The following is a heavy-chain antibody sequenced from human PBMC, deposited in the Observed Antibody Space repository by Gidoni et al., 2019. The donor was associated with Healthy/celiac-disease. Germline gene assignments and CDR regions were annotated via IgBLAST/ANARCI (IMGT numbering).Heavy chain of an antibody. Sequence: EVQLLESGGGLVQPGGSLRLSCAASGFTFSSYAMSWVRQAPGKGLEWVSAISGSGGSPYYADSVKGRFTISRDNSKNTLYLQMNSLRAEDTAVYYCAKPAYYDFWSGYPHYYGMDVWGQGTTVTVSS. CDR3: AKPAYYDFWSGYPHYYGMDV. CDR1: GFTFSSYA. V-gene: IGHV3-23*01. D-gene: IGHD3-3*01. J-gene: IGHJ6*02. CDR2: ISGSGGSP.